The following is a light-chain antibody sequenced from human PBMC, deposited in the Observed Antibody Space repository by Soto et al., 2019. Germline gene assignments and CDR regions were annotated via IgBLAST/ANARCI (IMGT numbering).Light chain of an antibody. CDR3: CSYVGSSTSYV. CDR1: SGDVGNYNL. J-gene: IGLJ1*01. V-gene: IGLV2-23*02. CDR2: EVN. Sequence: QSALTQPASVSGSPGQSITISCTGTSGDVGNYNLVSWYQQHPGKAPKLMIYEVNKWPSGVSNRFSASKSGNTASLTISGLQAEDEADYYCCSYVGSSTSYVFGTGTKLTVL.